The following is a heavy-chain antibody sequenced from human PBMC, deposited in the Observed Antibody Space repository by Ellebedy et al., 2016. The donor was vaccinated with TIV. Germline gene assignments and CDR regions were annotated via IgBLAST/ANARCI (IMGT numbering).Heavy chain of an antibody. Sequence: GESLKISCAASGFTFSTYSMNWVRQAPGKGLEWVSYLSSGSTTIYHADFVKGRFTVSRDNAQNSLYLQMNSLRDEDTAVYYCARSLTREGYYYGMDVWGHGTTVTVSS. D-gene: IGHD1-26*01. J-gene: IGHJ6*02. V-gene: IGHV3-48*02. CDR1: GFTFSTYS. CDR2: LSSGSTTI. CDR3: ARSLTREGYYYGMDV.